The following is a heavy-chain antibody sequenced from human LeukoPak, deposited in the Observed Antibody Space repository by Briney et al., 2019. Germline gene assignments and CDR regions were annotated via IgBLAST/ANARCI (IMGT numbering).Heavy chain of an antibody. V-gene: IGHV1-8*01. CDR1: GYTFSNYD. D-gene: IGHD2-2*01. J-gene: IGHJ4*02. Sequence: ASVKVSCKTSGYTFSNYDINWVRQATGQGREWMGWMNPDSGNTGYTLQFQGRVTMTRDTSISTAYMELSSLRSDDTAVYYCARAIRHQLLSDYWGQGTLVTVSS. CDR3: ARAIRHQLLSDY. CDR2: MNPDSGNT.